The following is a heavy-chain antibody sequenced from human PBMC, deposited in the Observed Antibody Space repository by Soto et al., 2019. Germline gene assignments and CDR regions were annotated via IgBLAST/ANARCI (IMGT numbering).Heavy chain of an antibody. CDR3: ARGIAARTPPDN. Sequence: GGSLRLSCAASGFSFSIYTMNWVRQAPGKGLEWVSSISSSSSYIYYADSLKGRFTISRDNAKNSVYLQMNSLRAEDTAVYYCARGIAARTPPDNWGQGTLVTVSS. D-gene: IGHD6-6*01. J-gene: IGHJ4*02. V-gene: IGHV3-21*01. CDR2: ISSSSSYI. CDR1: GFSFSIYT.